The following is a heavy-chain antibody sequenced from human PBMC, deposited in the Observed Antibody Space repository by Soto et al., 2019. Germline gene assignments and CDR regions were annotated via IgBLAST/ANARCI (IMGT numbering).Heavy chain of an antibody. D-gene: IGHD3-22*01. CDR2: INPDGSTT. CDR1: GFTFSTYW. Sequence: PGGSLRLSCAASGFTFSTYWMHWVRQAPGKGLVWVSLINPDGSTTHYADSVKGRFTISRDNAKNTVYLQMNSLRAEDTAVYYCARVVDYCDPYYYYGMDGWGQGTTVTVSS. V-gene: IGHV3-74*01. CDR3: ARVVDYCDPYYYYGMDG. J-gene: IGHJ6*02.